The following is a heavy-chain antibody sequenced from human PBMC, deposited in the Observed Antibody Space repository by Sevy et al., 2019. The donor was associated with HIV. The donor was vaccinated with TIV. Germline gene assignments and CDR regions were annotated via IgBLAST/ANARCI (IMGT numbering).Heavy chain of an antibody. D-gene: IGHD3-3*01. J-gene: IGHJ6*03. Sequence: GGSLRLSCAASGFTFSSYSMNWVRQAPGKGLEWVSYISSSSSTIYYADSVKGRFTISRDNAKNSLYLQMNGLRDEDTAVYYCARGRPYYDFWSGYSSYYYYMDVWGKGTTVTVSS. V-gene: IGHV3-48*02. CDR1: GFTFSSYS. CDR3: ARGRPYYDFWSGYSSYYYYMDV. CDR2: ISSSSSTI.